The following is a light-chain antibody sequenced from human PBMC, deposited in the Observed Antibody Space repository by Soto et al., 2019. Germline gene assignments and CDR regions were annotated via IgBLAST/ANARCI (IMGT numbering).Light chain of an antibody. CDR2: GAS. CDR1: QNVNNR. J-gene: IGKJ5*01. Sequence: EMLLTQSLGSLSVFPGERASLSCRASQNVNNRLAWYQQKAGQAPRLLISGASSRATGIPDRFSGSGCGTDFALTISRLESDDFALYYCQQYAEGTPITFGQGTRVEIK. V-gene: IGKV3-20*01. CDR3: QQYAEGTPIT.